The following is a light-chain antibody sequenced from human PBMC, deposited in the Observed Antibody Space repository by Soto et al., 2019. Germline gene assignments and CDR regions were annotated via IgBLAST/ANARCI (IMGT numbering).Light chain of an antibody. Sequence: QSVLTQPTSVSGSPGQSITISCTGASSDVGGFDHVSWYQQHPGKVPRLLIYDVSSRPSGVSDRFSGSKSGNTASLTISGLQAEDEADYYSTSFTTTTTYVFGTGTNVTVL. J-gene: IGLJ1*01. CDR2: DVS. CDR3: TSFTTTTTYV. V-gene: IGLV2-14*03. CDR1: SSDVGGFDH.